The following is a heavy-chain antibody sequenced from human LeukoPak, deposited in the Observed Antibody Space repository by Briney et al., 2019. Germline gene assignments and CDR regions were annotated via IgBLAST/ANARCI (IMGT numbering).Heavy chain of an antibody. Sequence: GGSLRLSCAASGFTFSTYGMSWVRQAPGKGLEWVAFIRYDGSNKYYADSVKGRFTISRDNSKNTLYLQMNSLRAEDTAVYYCAKDPSYCSGGSCYSGYFDYWGQGTLVTVSS. CDR2: IRYDGSNK. CDR1: GFTFSTYG. D-gene: IGHD2-15*01. CDR3: AKDPSYCSGGSCYSGYFDY. J-gene: IGHJ4*02. V-gene: IGHV3-30*02.